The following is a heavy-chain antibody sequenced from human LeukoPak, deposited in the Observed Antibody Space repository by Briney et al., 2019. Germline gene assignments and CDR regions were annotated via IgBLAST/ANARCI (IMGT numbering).Heavy chain of an antibody. CDR3: ARVQVSSWSFGY. CDR1: GFTVSSNY. V-gene: IGHV3-53*01. Sequence: GGSLRLACAASGFTVSSNYMSWVGQAPGKGLERVSVIYSGGSTYYADSVKGRFTISRDNSKNTLYLQMNSLRAEDTAVYYCARVQVSSWSFGYWGQGTLVTVSS. CDR2: IYSGGST. J-gene: IGHJ4*02. D-gene: IGHD6-13*01.